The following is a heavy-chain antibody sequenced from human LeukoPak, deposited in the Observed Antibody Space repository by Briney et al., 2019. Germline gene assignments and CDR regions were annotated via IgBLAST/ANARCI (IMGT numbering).Heavy chain of an antibody. CDR2: ITWNSASI. J-gene: IGHJ3*02. D-gene: IGHD5-24*01. Sequence: GGSLRLSCAASGFTIDDYAMHWVRQTPGKGLEWVSGITWNSASIGYADSVKGRFTISRDNAKNSLYLQMNSLRAEDMALYYSAKELHGVDAFDIWGQGTMVTVSS. CDR3: AKELHGVDAFDI. V-gene: IGHV3-9*03. CDR1: GFTIDDYA.